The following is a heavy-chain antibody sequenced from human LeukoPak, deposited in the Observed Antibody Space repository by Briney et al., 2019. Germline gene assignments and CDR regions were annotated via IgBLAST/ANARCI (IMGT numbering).Heavy chain of an antibody. Sequence: GSVKVSCKASGYTSTSYDINWVRQATGQGLEWMGWMNPNSGNTGYAQKFQGRVTMTRNTSISTAYMELSSLRSDDTAVYYCARVTVAGTWGYWGQGTLVTVSS. CDR3: ARVTVAGTWGY. CDR2: MNPNSGNT. D-gene: IGHD6-19*01. J-gene: IGHJ4*02. V-gene: IGHV1-8*01. CDR1: GYTSTSYD.